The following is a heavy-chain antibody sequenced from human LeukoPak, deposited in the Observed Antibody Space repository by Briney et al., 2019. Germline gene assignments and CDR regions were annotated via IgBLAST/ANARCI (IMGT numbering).Heavy chain of an antibody. D-gene: IGHD5-12*01. CDR1: GFTFSSYS. V-gene: IGHV3-21*01. CDR2: ISSSSYI. CDR3: ARDSKVDIVATIRSQAFDI. J-gene: IGHJ3*02. Sequence: GGSLRLSCAASGFTFSSYSMNWARQAPGKGLEWVSSISSSSYIYYADSVKGRFTISRDNAKNSLYLQMNSLRAEDTAVYYCARDSKVDIVATIRSQAFDIWGQGTMVTVSS.